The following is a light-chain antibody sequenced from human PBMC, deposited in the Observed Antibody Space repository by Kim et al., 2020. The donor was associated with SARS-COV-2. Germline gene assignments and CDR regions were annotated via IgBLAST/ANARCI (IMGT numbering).Light chain of an antibody. Sequence: ALEQTVRITCQGDSLRIYYASWYQQKPGQAPVLVIFGENNRPSGIPDRFSGSSSGNTASLTITGAQAEDEADYYCNSRDSSGNLVIFGGGTQLTVL. CDR1: SLRIYY. CDR2: GEN. V-gene: IGLV3-19*01. CDR3: NSRDSSGNLVI. J-gene: IGLJ2*01.